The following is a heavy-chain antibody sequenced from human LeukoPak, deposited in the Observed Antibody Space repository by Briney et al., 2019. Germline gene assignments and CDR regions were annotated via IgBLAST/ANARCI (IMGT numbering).Heavy chain of an antibody. CDR3: ARDRSLGELTTESPSFDH. Sequence: SETLSLTCTVSGGSISSYYWSWIRQPPGKGLEWIGYVYYSGSTNYNPSLKSRVTISVDTSKNQFSLKLSSVTAADTAVYYCARDRSLGELTTESPSFDHWGQGTLVTVSS. J-gene: IGHJ4*02. D-gene: IGHD3-16*01. CDR1: GGSISSYY. V-gene: IGHV4-59*12. CDR2: VYYSGST.